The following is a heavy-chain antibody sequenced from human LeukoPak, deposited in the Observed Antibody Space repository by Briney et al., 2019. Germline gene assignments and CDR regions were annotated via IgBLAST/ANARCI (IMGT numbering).Heavy chain of an antibody. CDR3: ARGLAPTDWYFDL. CDR1: GGSISSRDYY. CDR2: IYYSGST. Sequence: PSETLSLTCTVSGGSISSRDYYWSWIRQPPGKGLEWIGYIYYSGSTYYNPSLKSRVTISVNTSKNQFSLKLSSVTAADAAVYYCARGLAPTDWYFDLWGRGTLVTVSS. V-gene: IGHV4-30-4*08. J-gene: IGHJ2*01. D-gene: IGHD2-15*01.